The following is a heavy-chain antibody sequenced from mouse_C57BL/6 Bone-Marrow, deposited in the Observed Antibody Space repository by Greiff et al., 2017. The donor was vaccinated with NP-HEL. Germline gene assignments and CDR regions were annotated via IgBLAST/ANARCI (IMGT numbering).Heavy chain of an antibody. CDR3: TRAPYYYGSSAYYFDY. Sequence: DVMLVESGEGLVKPGGSLKLSCAASGFTFSSYAMSWVRQTPEKRLEWVAYISSGGDYIYYADTVKGRFTISRDNARNTLYLQMSSLKSEDTAMYYCTRAPYYYGSSAYYFDYWGQGTTLTVSS. J-gene: IGHJ2*01. CDR2: ISSGGDYI. D-gene: IGHD1-1*01. V-gene: IGHV5-9-1*02. CDR1: GFTFSSYA.